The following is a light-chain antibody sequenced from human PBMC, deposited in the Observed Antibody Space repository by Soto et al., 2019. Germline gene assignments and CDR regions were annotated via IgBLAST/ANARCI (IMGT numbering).Light chain of an antibody. CDR2: DAS. Sequence: QITQSPSALSASVGDRVTITCRSSQSISVYLAWYQQKPGKAPKVLIYDASALPRGVPSRFSGSGSGTKFTLTIASLQPDDFAPYYCQQYETFSGTFGPGTKVDIK. V-gene: IGKV1-5*01. J-gene: IGKJ1*01. CDR3: QQYETFSGT. CDR1: QSISVY.